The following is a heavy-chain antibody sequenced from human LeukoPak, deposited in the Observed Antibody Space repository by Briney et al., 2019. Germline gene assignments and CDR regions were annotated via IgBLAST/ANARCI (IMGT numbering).Heavy chain of an antibody. CDR3: ARVRRSGIKDAFDI. Sequence: PSETLPLTCTVSNSSISSNSFWGWIRQSPGKGLEWIGSIYYSGSTYYNPSLKSRVTISVDTSKNQFSLKLSSVTAADTAVYYCARVRRSGIKDAFDIWGQGTMVTVSS. J-gene: IGHJ3*02. D-gene: IGHD1-26*01. CDR1: NSSISSNSF. V-gene: IGHV4-38-2*02. CDR2: IYYSGST.